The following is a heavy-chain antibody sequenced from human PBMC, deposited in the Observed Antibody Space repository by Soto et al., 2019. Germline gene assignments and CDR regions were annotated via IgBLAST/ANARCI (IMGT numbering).Heavy chain of an antibody. Sequence: QVQLVQSGAEVKKPGSSVKVSCKASGGTFSSYTISWVRQAPGQGLEWMGRIIPILGIANYAQKFQGRVTITADKSTSTAYMELSSLRSEDRAVYYCARVVAGNFDYYYMDVWGKGTTVTVSS. V-gene: IGHV1-69*02. D-gene: IGHD6-19*01. J-gene: IGHJ6*03. CDR3: ARVVAGNFDYYYMDV. CDR1: GGTFSSYT. CDR2: IIPILGIA.